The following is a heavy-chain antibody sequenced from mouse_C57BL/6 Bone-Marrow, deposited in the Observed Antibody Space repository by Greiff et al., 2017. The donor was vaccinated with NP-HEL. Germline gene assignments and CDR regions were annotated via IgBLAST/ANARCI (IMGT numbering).Heavy chain of an antibody. CDR1: EYEFPSHD. Sequence: EVQRVESGGGLVQPGESLKLSCESNEYEFPSHDMSWVRKTPEKRLELVAAINSDGGSTYYPDTMERRFIISRDNTKKTLYLQMSSLRSEDTALYYGARGDGSSYGWYFDVWGTGTTVTVSS. CDR3: ARGDGSSYGWYFDV. D-gene: IGHD1-1*01. J-gene: IGHJ1*03. CDR2: INSDGGST. V-gene: IGHV5-2*01.